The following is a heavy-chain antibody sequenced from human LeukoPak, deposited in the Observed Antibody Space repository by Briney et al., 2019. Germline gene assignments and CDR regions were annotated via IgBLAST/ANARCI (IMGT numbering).Heavy chain of an antibody. J-gene: IGHJ4*02. CDR3: ASGEVDDYGDLERRALDY. Sequence: PSQTLSPTCTVSGGSISSGSYYWSWIRQPAGKGLEWIGRIYTSGSTNYNPSLKGRVTISVDTSKNQFSLKLSSVTAADTAVYYCASGEVDDYGDLERRALDYWGQGTLVTVSS. V-gene: IGHV4-61*02. D-gene: IGHD4-17*01. CDR2: IYTSGST. CDR1: GGSISSGSYY.